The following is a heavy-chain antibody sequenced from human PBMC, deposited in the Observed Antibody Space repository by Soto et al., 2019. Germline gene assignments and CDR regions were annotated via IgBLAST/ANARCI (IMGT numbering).Heavy chain of an antibody. J-gene: IGHJ4*02. CDR3: ARDPPPPDY. V-gene: IGHV1-18*01. Sequence: QVQLVQSGAEVKKPGASVKVSCQASGYTFASYAISWMRQAPGQGLERMGWISAYNGNTNYAQKLQGRATLTTDTSTSTAYMELRSLRSDDTAVYYCARDPPPPDYWGQGTLVTVSS. CDR2: ISAYNGNT. CDR1: GYTFASYA.